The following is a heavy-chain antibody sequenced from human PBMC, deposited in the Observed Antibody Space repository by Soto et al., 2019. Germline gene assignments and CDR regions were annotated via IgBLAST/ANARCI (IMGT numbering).Heavy chain of an antibody. Sequence: SETLSLTCTVSGGSISSGDYHWSWIRQPPGKGLEWIGYIYYSGSTYYNPSLKSRVTISVDTSKNQFSLKLSSVTAADTAVYYCARATDYDYVWGSLFDYWGQGTLVTVS. J-gene: IGHJ4*02. V-gene: IGHV4-30-4*01. CDR2: IYYSGST. D-gene: IGHD3-16*01. CDR3: ARATDYDYVWGSLFDY. CDR1: GGSISSGDYH.